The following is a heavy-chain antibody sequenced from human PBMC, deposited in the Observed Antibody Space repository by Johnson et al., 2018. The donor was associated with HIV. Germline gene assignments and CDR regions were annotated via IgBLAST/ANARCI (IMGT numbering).Heavy chain of an antibody. Sequence: QVQLVESGGGVVQPGRSLRLSCSASGFTFSSSAMHWVRQAPGKGLEWVAVISYDGSNKYYSDSVKGRFTISRDNSKNTLYLQMNSLRTEDTAVYYCARDKTRVTAWDAFDIWGQGTMVTVSS. J-gene: IGHJ3*02. V-gene: IGHV3-30-3*01. D-gene: IGHD2-21*02. CDR1: GFTFSSSA. CDR2: ISYDGSNK. CDR3: ARDKTRVTAWDAFDI.